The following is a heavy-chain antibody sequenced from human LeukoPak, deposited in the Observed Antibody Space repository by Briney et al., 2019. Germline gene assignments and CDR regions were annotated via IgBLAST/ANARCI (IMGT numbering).Heavy chain of an antibody. J-gene: IGHJ4*02. D-gene: IGHD6-19*01. CDR1: GYTYTGYY. CDR2: INHTSGGT. V-gene: IGHV1-2*02. Sequence: ASVKVSCKASGYTYTGYYMHWVRQAPGQGRAWMGWINHTSGGTNYAQKFRGRVTMTRDTSSSTTYMGLSTLRSDDTAVYYFARRAVAAHRGAPAGYFDYLGRGTLVTVSS. CDR3: ARRAVAAHRGAPAGYFDY.